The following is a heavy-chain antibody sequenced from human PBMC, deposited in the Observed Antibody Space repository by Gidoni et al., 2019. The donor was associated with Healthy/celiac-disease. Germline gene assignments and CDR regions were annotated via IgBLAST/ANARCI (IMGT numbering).Heavy chain of an antibody. CDR3: AADPGYSGYERVDY. CDR1: GFTFTSSA. Sequence: QMQLVQSGPEVKKPGTSVKVSCKASGFTFTSSAVQWVRQARGQRLEWIGWIVVGSGNTNYEQKFQERVTITRDMSTSTAYMELSSLRSEDTAVYYCAADPGYSGYERVDYWGQGTLVTVSS. D-gene: IGHD5-12*01. CDR2: IVVGSGNT. V-gene: IGHV1-58*01. J-gene: IGHJ4*02.